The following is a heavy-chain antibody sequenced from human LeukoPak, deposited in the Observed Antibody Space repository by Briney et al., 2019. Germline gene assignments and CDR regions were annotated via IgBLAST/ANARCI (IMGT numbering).Heavy chain of an antibody. Sequence: GGSLRLSCAASGFTFSSYAMHWVRQAPGKGLEWVAVISYDGSNKYYADSVKGRFTISRDNSKNTLYLQMNSLRAEDTAVYYCARASSGSYYGYYYYGMDVWGQGTTVTVSS. D-gene: IGHD1-26*01. CDR3: ARASSGSYYGYYYYGMDV. CDR1: GFTFSSYA. V-gene: IGHV3-30-3*01. CDR2: ISYDGSNK. J-gene: IGHJ6*02.